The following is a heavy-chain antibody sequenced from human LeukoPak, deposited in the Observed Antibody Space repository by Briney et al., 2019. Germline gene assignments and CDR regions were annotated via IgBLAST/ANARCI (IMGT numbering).Heavy chain of an antibody. J-gene: IGHJ3*01. CDR1: GYTFTSYG. V-gene: IGHV1-18*01. CDR3: ARDDGDSSGYYYVSPPGV. D-gene: IGHD3-22*01. Sequence: PLASVKVSCKASGYTFTSYGISWVRQAPGQGLEWMGWISAYNGNTNYAQKLQGRVTMTTDTSTSTAYMELRSLRSDDTAVYYCARDDGDSSGYYYVSPPGVWGQGTMVTVSS. CDR2: ISAYNGNT.